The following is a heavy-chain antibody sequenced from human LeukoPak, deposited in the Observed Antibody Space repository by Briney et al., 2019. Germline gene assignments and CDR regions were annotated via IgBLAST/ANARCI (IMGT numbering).Heavy chain of an antibody. V-gene: IGHV4-59*01. Sequence: SETLSLTCTVSGDSITNDYWNWIRQPPGKGLEWIGYAYHSGITSYNPSLKSRVTTSIDTSKNQFSLKLNSVTAADTAVYYCARFASWAGAHFYYYMDVWGKGTTVTVSS. CDR3: ARFASWAGAHFYYYMDV. D-gene: IGHD2/OR15-2a*01. J-gene: IGHJ6*03. CDR2: AYHSGIT. CDR1: GDSITNDY.